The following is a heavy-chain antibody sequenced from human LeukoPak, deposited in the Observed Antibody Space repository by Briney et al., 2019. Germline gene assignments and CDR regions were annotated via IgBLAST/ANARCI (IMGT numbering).Heavy chain of an antibody. CDR1: GFTFSSYG. D-gene: IGHD3-3*01. J-gene: IGHJ4*02. Sequence: PGGSLRLSCAASGFTFSSYGMHWVRQAPGKGLEWVAFIRYDGSNKYYADSVKGRFTISRDNSKNTLYLQMNSLRAEDTALYYCAKGPGYYDFWSGLPYYFDYWGQGTLVTVSS. CDR2: IRYDGSNK. V-gene: IGHV3-30*02. CDR3: AKGPGYYDFWSGLPYYFDY.